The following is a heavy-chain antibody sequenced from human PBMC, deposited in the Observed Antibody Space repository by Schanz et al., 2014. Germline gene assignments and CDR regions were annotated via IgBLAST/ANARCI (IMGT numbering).Heavy chain of an antibody. CDR1: GYTFTTYA. CDR3: ARDRRFFDRDDLYYFDS. CDR2: MNPKTGNT. V-gene: IGHV1-18*01. D-gene: IGHD3-3*01. Sequence: QVQLVQSGAEVKKPGASVRVSCKASGYTFTTYAMSWVRQATGQGLEWMGWMNPKTGNTDHAQKFQGRVTMTTDTSTSTAYMALTDLRSDDTAVYYCARDRRFFDRDDLYYFDSWGQGTLVTVSS. J-gene: IGHJ4*02.